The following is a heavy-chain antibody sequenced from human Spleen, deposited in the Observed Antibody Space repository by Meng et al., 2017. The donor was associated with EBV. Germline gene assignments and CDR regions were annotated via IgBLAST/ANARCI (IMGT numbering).Heavy chain of an antibody. J-gene: IGHJ4*02. CDR2: INHSRDT. D-gene: IGHD5-24*01. Sequence: QVHLPHGGTGLLKPSETLSLTCAVYGASFSGYYWSWIRQSPGKGLEWIGEINHSRDTHYSPSLKSRVTLSVDTSRNEFSLKLRSVTAADTAIYFCAYNNYSPRFDYWGQGILVTVSS. V-gene: IGHV4-34*01. CDR1: GASFSGYY. CDR3: AYNNYSPRFDY.